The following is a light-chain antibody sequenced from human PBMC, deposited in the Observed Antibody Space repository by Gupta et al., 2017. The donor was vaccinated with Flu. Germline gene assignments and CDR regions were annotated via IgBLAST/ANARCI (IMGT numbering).Light chain of an antibody. V-gene: IGKV4-1*01. J-gene: IGKJ1*01. CDR3: QQDYSTPWT. CDR2: WAS. CDR1: QSVLYSSNNKNY. Sequence: DIVMTQSPDSLAVSLGERATINCKSSQSVLYSSNNKNYLAWYQQKPGQPPKLLIYWASTRESGVPDRFSGSGSGTDFTLTISILQAEDVAVYYCQQDYSTPWTFGQGTKVEIK.